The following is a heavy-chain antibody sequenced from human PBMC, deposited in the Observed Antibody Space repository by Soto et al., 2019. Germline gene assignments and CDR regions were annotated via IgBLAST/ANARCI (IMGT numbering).Heavy chain of an antibody. J-gene: IGHJ4*01. CDR1: GYTFTSYG. Sequence: ASVKVSCKASGYTFTSYGISRVRQAPGQGLEWMGWISAYNGNTNYAQKLQGRVTMTTDTSTSTAYMELRSLRSDDTALYFCAQLTPTYSSRWFGYWGQGTLVTVSS. CDR2: ISAYNGNT. CDR3: AQLTPTYSSRWFGY. D-gene: IGHD6-13*01. V-gene: IGHV1-18*04.